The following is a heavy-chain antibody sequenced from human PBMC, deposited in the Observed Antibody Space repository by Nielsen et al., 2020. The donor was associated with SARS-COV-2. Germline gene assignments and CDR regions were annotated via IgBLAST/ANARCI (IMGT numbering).Heavy chain of an antibody. V-gene: IGHV3-23*01. CDR1: GFTFSSYA. CDR3: AKGICSSTSCYRIRCYHYGMDV. J-gene: IGHJ6*02. Sequence: GGSLRLSCAASGFTFSSYAMSWVRQAPGKGLEWVSAISGSGASTYYADSVKGRFTISRDNTKNTLYLQLNSLRAEDTAVYYCAKGICSSTSCYRIRCYHYGMDVWGQGTTVTVSS. CDR2: ISGSGAST. D-gene: IGHD2-2*02.